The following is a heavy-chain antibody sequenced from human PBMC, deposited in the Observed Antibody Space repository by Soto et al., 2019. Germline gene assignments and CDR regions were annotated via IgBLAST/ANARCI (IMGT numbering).Heavy chain of an antibody. CDR1: GFTFSTYA. V-gene: IGHV3-23*01. Sequence: EVQLLESGGGLVQPGGSLRLSCAASGFTFSTYAMTWVRQAPGKGLDWVSGISGSGASTYYADSVKGRFTLSRDNSKNTLHLQMNSLRAEDTAVYFCAKGWDDSSFGALDYWGQGTLVTVSS. D-gene: IGHD3-22*01. CDR2: ISGSGAST. CDR3: AKGWDDSSFGALDY. J-gene: IGHJ4*02.